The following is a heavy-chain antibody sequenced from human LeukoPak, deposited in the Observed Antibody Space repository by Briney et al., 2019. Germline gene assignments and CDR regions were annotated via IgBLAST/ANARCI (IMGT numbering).Heavy chain of an antibody. CDR1: GFTFSNFL. CDR3: AKMASGWLVGEVDY. V-gene: IGHV3-74*01. CDR2: INSDETNA. D-gene: IGHD6-19*01. J-gene: IGHJ4*02. Sequence: GGSLRLSCAASGFTFSNFLMHWVRQAPGKGLVWVSRINSDETNAYADSVKGRFTISRDNSKNTLYLQMNSLRAEDTAVYYCAKMASGWLVGEVDYWGQGTLVTVSS.